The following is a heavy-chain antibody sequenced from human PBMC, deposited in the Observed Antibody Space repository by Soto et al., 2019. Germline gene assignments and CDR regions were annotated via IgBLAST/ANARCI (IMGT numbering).Heavy chain of an antibody. CDR1: GDSFSKYT. CDR3: ARGRGLYNSGRSQLDS. D-gene: IGHD1-26*01. J-gene: IGHJ4*02. V-gene: IGHV1-69*01. Sequence: QVQLVQSGAEVKKPGSSVRVSCKASGDSFSKYTVNWVRQAPRQGLEWMGGIIPRFGTTNYAPTLQDRATITADESMNTVYMELSSLRSEDTALYYCARGRGLYNSGRSQLDSWGQGTLVTVSS. CDR2: IIPRFGTT.